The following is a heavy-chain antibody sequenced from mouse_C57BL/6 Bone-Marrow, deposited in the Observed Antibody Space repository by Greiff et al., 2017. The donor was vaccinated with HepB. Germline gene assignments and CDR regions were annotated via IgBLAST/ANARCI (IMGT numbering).Heavy chain of an antibody. J-gene: IGHJ2*01. V-gene: IGHV5-4*01. CDR2: ISDGGSYT. CDR1: GFTFSSYA. CDR3: ARREMVPPYFDY. D-gene: IGHD2-3*01. Sequence: EVQVVESGGGLVKPGGSLKLSCAASGFTFSSYAMSWVRQTPEKRLEWVATISDGGSYTYYPDNVKGRFTISRDNAKNNLYLQMSHLKSEDTAMYYCARREMVPPYFDYWGQGTTLTVSS.